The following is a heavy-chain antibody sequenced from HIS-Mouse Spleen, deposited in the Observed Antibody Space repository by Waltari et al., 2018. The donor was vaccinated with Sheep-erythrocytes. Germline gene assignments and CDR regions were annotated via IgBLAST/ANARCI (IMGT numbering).Heavy chain of an antibody. D-gene: IGHD7-27*01. J-gene: IGHJ2*01. Sequence: QVQLQESGPGLVKPSETLSLTCTVSGYSISSGYYWGWIRQPPGKGLEWIGSIYHSGSTYYNPSLKSRVTISVDTSKNQFSLKLSSVTAADTAVYYCASQPNCGYWYFDLWGRGTLVTVSS. V-gene: IGHV4-38-2*02. CDR1: GYSISSGYY. CDR3: ASQPNCGYWYFDL. CDR2: IYHSGST.